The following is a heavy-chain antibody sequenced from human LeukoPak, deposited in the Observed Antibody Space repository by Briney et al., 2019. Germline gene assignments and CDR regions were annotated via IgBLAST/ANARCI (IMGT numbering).Heavy chain of an antibody. D-gene: IGHD3-10*01. CDR2: ISGYNGNT. J-gene: IGHJ6*03. CDR3: ARDRGGWFGELLSHYYYYYMDV. Sequence: ASVKVSCKTSGYTFTTYGILWVRQAPGQGLEWMGWISGYNGNTNFARKLQGRVTMTTDTSTSTAYMELRSLRSDDTAVYYYARDRGGWFGELLSHYYYYYMDVWGKGTTVTISS. CDR1: GYTFTTYG. V-gene: IGHV1-18*01.